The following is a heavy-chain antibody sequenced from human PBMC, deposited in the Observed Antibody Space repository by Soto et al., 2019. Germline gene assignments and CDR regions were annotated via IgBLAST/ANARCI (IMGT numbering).Heavy chain of an antibody. CDR3: ARDWGKGYCSGGSCYSYFDWFDP. Sequence: PSETLSLTCTVSGGSISSYYWSWIRQAPGKGLEWIGYIYYSGSTNYNPSLKSRVTISVDTSKNQFSLKLSSVTAADTAVYYCARDWGKGYCSGGSCYSYFDWFDPWGQGTLVTVSS. D-gene: IGHD2-15*01. J-gene: IGHJ5*02. CDR2: IYYSGST. V-gene: IGHV4-59*01. CDR1: GGSISSYY.